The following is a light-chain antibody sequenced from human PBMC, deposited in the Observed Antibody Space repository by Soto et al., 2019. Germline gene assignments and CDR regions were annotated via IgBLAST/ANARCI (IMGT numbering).Light chain of an antibody. CDR2: DAY. CDR1: QSFRGL. V-gene: IGKV3-11*01. J-gene: IGKJ5*01. Sequence: EILLTQSPATLSVSAGGRATLSCRASQSFRGLLAWYQQKPGQAPRILIYDAYNRDTGIPPRFSGSGSGTDFTLTISSLEPEDSAVYYCQQRHMWPITFGQGTRLEIK. CDR3: QQRHMWPIT.